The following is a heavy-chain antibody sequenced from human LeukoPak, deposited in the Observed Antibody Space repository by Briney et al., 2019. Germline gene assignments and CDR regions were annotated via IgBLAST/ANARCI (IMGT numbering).Heavy chain of an antibody. CDR1: GGSISSYY. CDR3: ARRGEHGSYGPYFDY. D-gene: IGHD1-26*01. CDR2: IYYSGST. J-gene: IGHJ4*02. Sequence: PSETLSLTCTVSGGSISSYYWSWIRQPPGKGLEWIGYIYYSGSTNYNPSPKSRVTISVDTSKNQFSLKLSSVTAADTAVYYCARRGEHGSYGPYFDYWGQGTLVTVSS. V-gene: IGHV4-59*01.